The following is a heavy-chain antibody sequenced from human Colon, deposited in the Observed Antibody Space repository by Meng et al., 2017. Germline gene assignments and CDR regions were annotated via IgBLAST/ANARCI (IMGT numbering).Heavy chain of an antibody. CDR1: GGSVGSAAYQ. Sequence: QVLRQESGPVLVSPPVTLSLICTVSGGSVGSAAYQWGWIRQPPGQGLEWIGYAANSFDPSPNYNPSLKSRVTISLDTPKNQFSLKLTSVTAVDTAVYYCAAIFGLCPGYWGQGTLVTVSS. CDR3: AAIFGLCPGY. D-gene: IGHD3-3*01. J-gene: IGHJ4*02. V-gene: IGHV4-61*08. CDR2: AANSFDPSP.